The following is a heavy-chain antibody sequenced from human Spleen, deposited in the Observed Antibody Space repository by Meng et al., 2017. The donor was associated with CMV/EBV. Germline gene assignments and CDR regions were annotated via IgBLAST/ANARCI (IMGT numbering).Heavy chain of an antibody. Sequence: GESLKISCAAFGFTFSTYEMNWVRQAPGKGLEWVSYISSSGSSIHYADSVKGRFTISRDNTKNSLYLQMNSLRAEDTAVYYCARTPYGDYAAPAYYFDYWGQGTLVTVSS. V-gene: IGHV3-48*03. CDR3: ARTPYGDYAAPAYYFDY. CDR2: ISSSGSSI. J-gene: IGHJ4*02. D-gene: IGHD4-17*01. CDR1: GFTFSTYE.